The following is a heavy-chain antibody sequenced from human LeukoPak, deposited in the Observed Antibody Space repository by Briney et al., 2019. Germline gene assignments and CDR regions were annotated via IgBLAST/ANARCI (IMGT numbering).Heavy chain of an antibody. V-gene: IGHV1-69*04. Sequence: SVKVSCKASGGTFSSYAISWVRQAPGQGLEWMGRIIPILGIANYAQKFQGGVTITADKSTSTAYMELSSLRSEDTAVYYCARERYYYDSSGYPPEYWGQGTLVTVSS. CDR1: GGTFSSYA. D-gene: IGHD3-22*01. J-gene: IGHJ4*02. CDR2: IIPILGIA. CDR3: ARERYYYDSSGYPPEY.